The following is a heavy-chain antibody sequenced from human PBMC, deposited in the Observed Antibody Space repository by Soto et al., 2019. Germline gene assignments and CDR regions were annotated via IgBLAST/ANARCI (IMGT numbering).Heavy chain of an antibody. J-gene: IGHJ3*01. D-gene: IGHD4-17*01. Sequence: EVQLLESGGGLVQPGGSLRLSCVASGFAFSSYGMSWVRQVPGKGLEWVSTISDAAGSAYYVDSVKGRLTISRENSKKTLYLHMNSLRAEDSAVYYCARPYGGKIGDAPDLWGPGTRVTVSS. CDR1: GFAFSSYG. CDR2: ISDAAGSA. V-gene: IGHV3-23*01. CDR3: ARPYGGKIGDAPDL.